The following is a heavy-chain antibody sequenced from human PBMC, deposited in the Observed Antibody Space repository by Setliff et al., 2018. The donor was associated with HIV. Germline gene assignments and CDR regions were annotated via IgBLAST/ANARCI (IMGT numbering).Heavy chain of an antibody. J-gene: IGHJ4*02. D-gene: IGHD3-9*01. CDR1: GVSFSGDY. V-gene: IGHV4-34*01. CDR2: VHPSGSI. Sequence: AETLSLTCAVSGVSFSGDYWSGVRQPPGKGLEWIAEVHPSGSINYNSSLKSRIAISVDTSNNQFSLTMTSVTAADTAVYYCARGRDWAKTGDFWGQGALVTVSS. CDR3: ARGRDWAKTGDF.